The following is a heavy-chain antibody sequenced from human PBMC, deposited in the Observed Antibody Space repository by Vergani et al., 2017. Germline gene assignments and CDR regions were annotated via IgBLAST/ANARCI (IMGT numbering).Heavy chain of an antibody. CDR1: GFTFSSYA. Sequence: EVQLLESGGGLVQPGGSLRLSCAASGFTFSSYAMSWVRQAPGKGLEWVSGISASGGTTYYADSVKGRFTISRDNSKNTLYLQMNSLRAEDTAVYYCSKDGAGGYSYGAFDYWGQGTLVTVSS. V-gene: IGHV3-23*01. CDR3: SKDGAGGYSYGAFDY. J-gene: IGHJ4*02. CDR2: ISASGGTT. D-gene: IGHD5-18*01.